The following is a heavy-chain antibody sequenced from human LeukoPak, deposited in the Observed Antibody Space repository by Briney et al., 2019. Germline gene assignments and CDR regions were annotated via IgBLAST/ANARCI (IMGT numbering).Heavy chain of an antibody. D-gene: IGHD6-19*01. V-gene: IGHV3-9*01. CDR2: ISWNSGSI. CDR3: AKAGEQWLASYFDY. J-gene: IGHJ4*02. Sequence: GGSLRLSCAASGFTFDDYAMHWVRQAPGKGLEWVSGISWNSGSIGYADSVKGRFTISRDNAKNSLYLQMNSLRAEDTALYYCAKAGEQWLASYFDYWGQGTLVTVSS. CDR1: GFTFDDYA.